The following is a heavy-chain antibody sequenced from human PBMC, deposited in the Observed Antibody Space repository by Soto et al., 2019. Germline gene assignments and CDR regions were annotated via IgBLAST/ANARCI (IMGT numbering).Heavy chain of an antibody. CDR3: ARDREYSGFYYGMDV. J-gene: IGHJ6*02. CDR1: GFTFSRNA. D-gene: IGHD5-12*01. V-gene: IGHV3-30-3*01. Sequence: LRLSCEASGFTFSRNAMHWVRQAPGKGLEWVAVISFDGNNQYYTDSVKGRFTISRDNSKNTLDLQMNSLRREDTAVYYCARDREYSGFYYGMDVWGQGTTVTVSS. CDR2: ISFDGNNQ.